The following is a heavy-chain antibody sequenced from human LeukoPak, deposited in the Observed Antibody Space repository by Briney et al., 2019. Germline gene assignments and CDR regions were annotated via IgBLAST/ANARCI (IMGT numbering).Heavy chain of an antibody. CDR1: GFTFSSYD. J-gene: IGHJ4*02. CDR2: IGTAGDT. Sequence: PGGSLRLSCAASGFTFSSYDMHWVRQATGKGLEWVSAIGTAGDTYYPGSVKGRFTISRENAKNSLYLQMNSLRAEGTAVYYCARDGVGEYSSTFDYWGQGTLVTVSS. D-gene: IGHD6-6*01. CDR3: ARDGVGEYSSTFDY. V-gene: IGHV3-13*01.